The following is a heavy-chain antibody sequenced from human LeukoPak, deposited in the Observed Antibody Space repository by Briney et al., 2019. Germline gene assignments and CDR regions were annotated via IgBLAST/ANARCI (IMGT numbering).Heavy chain of an antibody. CDR1: GGSISSGSYY. Sequence: SQTLSLTCTVSGGSISSGSYYWSWIRQPAGKGLEWIGRIYTSGSTNYNPSLRSRVTISIDRSKNQFSLKLTSVTAADTAIYYCARGFYDYAWDSFRYGTVHWLDPWGQGTPVIVSS. V-gene: IGHV4-61*02. J-gene: IGHJ5*02. CDR2: IYTSGST. D-gene: IGHD3-16*02. CDR3: ARGFYDYAWDSFRYGTVHWLDP.